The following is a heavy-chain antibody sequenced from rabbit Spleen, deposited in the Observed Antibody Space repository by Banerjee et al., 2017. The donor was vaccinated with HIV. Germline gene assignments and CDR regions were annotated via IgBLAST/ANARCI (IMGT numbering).Heavy chain of an antibody. CDR2: ISADVSDTT. D-gene: IGHD1-1*01. CDR1: GFSFRSSYW. CDR3: ASDIGLTYFAS. Sequence: QSLEESGGDLVKPGASLKLTCTASGFSFRSSYWICWVRQAPGKGLESIACISADVSDTTYYASWAKGRFTISKTSSTAVTLQMTSLTVADTATYFCASDIGLTYFASWGQGTLVTVS. J-gene: IGHJ6*01. V-gene: IGHV1S40*01.